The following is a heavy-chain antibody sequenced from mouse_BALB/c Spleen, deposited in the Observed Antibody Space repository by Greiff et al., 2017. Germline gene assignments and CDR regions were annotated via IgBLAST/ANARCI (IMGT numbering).Heavy chain of an antibody. CDR1: GFNIKDTY. D-gene: IGHD1-1*01. CDR3: ARLDYYGSRSWFAY. Sequence: EVKLQESGAELVKPGASVKLSCTASGFNIKDTYMHWVKQRPEQGLEWIGRIDPANGNTKYDPKFQGKATITADTSSNTAYLQLSSLTSEDTAVYYCARLDYYGSRSWFAYWGQGTLVTVAA. V-gene: IGHV14-3*02. CDR2: IDPANGNT. J-gene: IGHJ3*01.